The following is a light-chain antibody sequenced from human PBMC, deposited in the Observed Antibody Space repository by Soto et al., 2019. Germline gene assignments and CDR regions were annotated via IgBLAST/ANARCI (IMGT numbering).Light chain of an antibody. Sequence: EIVMTQSPATLSMSPGERATLSCRASQSVSNNLAWYQQKPGQAPRLLIYGASTRATGIPARFSGSGSETEFTLTIRSLQSEDFAVYYCQQYHFWWTFGLGTKVEIK. J-gene: IGKJ1*01. V-gene: IGKV3-15*01. CDR1: QSVSNN. CDR2: GAS. CDR3: QQYHFWWT.